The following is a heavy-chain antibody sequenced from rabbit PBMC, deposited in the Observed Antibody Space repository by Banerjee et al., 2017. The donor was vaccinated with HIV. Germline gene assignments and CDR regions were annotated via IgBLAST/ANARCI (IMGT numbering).Heavy chain of an antibody. Sequence: QERLVESGGGLVKPEGSLTLTCTASGFSFSDKAVMCWVRQAPGKGLEWIACINVVTGKAVYASWAKGRFTFSRTSSTKVTLQMTSLTVADTATFFCAREKSGDYGHDLWGQGTLVTVS. CDR2: INVVTGKA. CDR1: GFSFSDKAV. J-gene: IGHJ3*01. D-gene: IGHD2-1*01. CDR3: AREKSGDYGHDL. V-gene: IGHV1S45*01.